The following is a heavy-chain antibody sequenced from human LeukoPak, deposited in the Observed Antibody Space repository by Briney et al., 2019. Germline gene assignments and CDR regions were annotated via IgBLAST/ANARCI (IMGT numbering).Heavy chain of an antibody. Sequence: PGGSLRLSCAASEFTLSSYWMAWVRQAPGKGLAWVANIKQDGSEKHYVDSVKGRFTISRDNARNSLYLQMNSLRAEDTAIFYCARVNPLMAPGAFDIWGQGTMVAVSS. CDR3: ARVNPLMAPGAFDI. CDR2: IKQDGSEK. CDR1: EFTLSSYW. D-gene: IGHD2-8*01. J-gene: IGHJ3*02. V-gene: IGHV3-7*01.